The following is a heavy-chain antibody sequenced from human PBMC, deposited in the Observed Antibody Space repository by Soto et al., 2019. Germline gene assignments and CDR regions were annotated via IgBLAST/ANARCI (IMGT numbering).Heavy chain of an antibody. J-gene: IGHJ6*02. Sequence: EVQLAESGGGLVQPGGSLRLSCVVSGITVSNNYMSWVRLGTGKGLEWVTVIYAGGTAYYAESVKGRFTISRDESKNTVYLQMNSLRAEDTAVYYCARPSGSGWPYFGMDVWGQGTTVTVSS. V-gene: IGHV3-66*04. CDR1: GITVSNNY. CDR3: ARPSGSGWPYFGMDV. D-gene: IGHD6-19*01. CDR2: IYAGGTA.